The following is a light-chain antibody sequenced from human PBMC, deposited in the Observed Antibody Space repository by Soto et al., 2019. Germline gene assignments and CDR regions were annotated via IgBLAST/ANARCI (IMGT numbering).Light chain of an antibody. Sequence: DIVLTQSPATLSLSPGERASLSCRASQSVGNSLAWYQQKLGQPPRLLIYDASTRATGVPARFSGSGSGTDFTLTISSPEPEDFAVYYCQQRTSWPLLTFGGGTKVEIK. V-gene: IGKV3-11*01. CDR2: DAS. J-gene: IGKJ4*01. CDR1: QSVGNS. CDR3: QQRTSWPLLT.